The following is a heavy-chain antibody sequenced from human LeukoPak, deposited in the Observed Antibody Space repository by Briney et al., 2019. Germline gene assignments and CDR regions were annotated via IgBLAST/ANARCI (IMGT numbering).Heavy chain of an antibody. CDR2: IIPIFGTA. CDR3: AKGTRGVIIPNFDY. V-gene: IGHV1-69*01. Sequence: SVKVSCKASGGTFSSYAISWVRQAPGQGLEWMGGIIPIFGTANYAQKFQGRVTITADESTSTAYMELNSLRAEDTAVYYCAKGTRGVIIPNFDYWGQGTLVTVSS. J-gene: IGHJ4*02. D-gene: IGHD3-10*01. CDR1: GGTFSSYA.